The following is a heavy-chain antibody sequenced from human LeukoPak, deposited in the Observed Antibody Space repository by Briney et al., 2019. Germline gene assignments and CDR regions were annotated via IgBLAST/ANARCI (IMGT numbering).Heavy chain of an antibody. D-gene: IGHD6-19*01. CDR3: ARGRIAVDYFDP. J-gene: IGHJ5*02. V-gene: IGHV4-39*01. CDR1: GGSISSTSYY. CDR2: IYYSGGT. Sequence: KPSETLSLTCTVSGGSISSTSYYWGWIRQPPGEGLEWIGTIYYSGGTFYNSSLKSRVTISVDTSKNRFSLNLTSVTAADTAVYYCARGRIAVDYFDPWGQGTLVTVSS.